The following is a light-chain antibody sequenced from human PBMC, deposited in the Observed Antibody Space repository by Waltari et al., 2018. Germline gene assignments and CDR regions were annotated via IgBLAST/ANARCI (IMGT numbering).Light chain of an antibody. CDR2: DAS. CDR3: HQCNTYST. Sequence: DIQMTQSPSSLSASVGDRVTITCRASQSIRSYLNWYQQKPGKAPKLLIYDASNLQSGVPSRFSGSGSGTDFTLTIANLQPDDFATYFCHQCNTYSTFGQGTKVEIK. J-gene: IGKJ1*01. CDR1: QSIRSY. V-gene: IGKV1-39*01.